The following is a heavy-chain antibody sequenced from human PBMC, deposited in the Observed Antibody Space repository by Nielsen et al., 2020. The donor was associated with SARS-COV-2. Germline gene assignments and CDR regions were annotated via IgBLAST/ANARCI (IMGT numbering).Heavy chain of an antibody. D-gene: IGHD3-22*01. CDR2: ISTSNGNT. V-gene: IGHV1-18*04. Sequence: ASVKVSCKASGYTFTNYDITWVRQAPGQGLEWMGWISTSNGNTNFAQKFQGRVTMTTDTSTSIAYMELRSLRSDDTAVYYCAREGGLVMVNAIDHWGQGTLVTVSS. J-gene: IGHJ4*02. CDR1: GYTFTNYD. CDR3: AREGGLVMVNAIDH.